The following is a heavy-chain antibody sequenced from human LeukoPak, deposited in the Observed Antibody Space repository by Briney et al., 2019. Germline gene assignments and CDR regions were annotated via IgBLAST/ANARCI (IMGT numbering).Heavy chain of an antibody. CDR1: GYSISSGYY. J-gene: IGHJ4*02. CDR3: AAIVVGATKRTGRYFDY. Sequence: SETLSLTCAVSGYSISSGYYWGWIRQPPGKGLEWIGSTYHSGSTYYNPSLKSRVTISVDTSKNQFSLKLSSVTAADTAVYHCAAIVVGATKRTGRYFDYWGQGTLVTVSS. D-gene: IGHD1-26*01. CDR2: TYHSGST. V-gene: IGHV4-38-2*01.